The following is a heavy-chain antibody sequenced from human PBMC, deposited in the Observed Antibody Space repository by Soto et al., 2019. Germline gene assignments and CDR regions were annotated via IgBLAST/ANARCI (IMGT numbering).Heavy chain of an antibody. D-gene: IGHD6-13*01. V-gene: IGHV3-23*01. CDR3: AKCYSSSWYYYYGMDV. CDR2: ISGSCGST. Sequence: GGSLRLSCAASGFTFSSYAMSWVRQAPGNGLVWVSAISGSCGSTYYADSVKGLFTFSRYNSNNTLYLQINSLRAEDTSVYYFAKCYSSSWYYYYGMDVWGQGTTVTVSS. J-gene: IGHJ6*02. CDR1: GFTFSSYA.